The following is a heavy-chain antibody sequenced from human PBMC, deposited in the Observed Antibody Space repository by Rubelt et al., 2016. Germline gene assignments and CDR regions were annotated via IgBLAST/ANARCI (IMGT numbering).Heavy chain of an antibody. CDR2: INGDGRST. CDR1: GVTFTNYW. J-gene: IGHJ6*02. CDR3: GRGGVDV. V-gene: IGHV3-74*01. Sequence: EAQLVEPGGGLVQPGGSLRLSCASSGVTFTNYWMHWVRQAPGKGLVWVSRINGDGRSTDYADSVKGRFTISRDNVKKTLYLQMSRPRAEDTGTSYGGRGGVDVWGQGTTVTVSS.